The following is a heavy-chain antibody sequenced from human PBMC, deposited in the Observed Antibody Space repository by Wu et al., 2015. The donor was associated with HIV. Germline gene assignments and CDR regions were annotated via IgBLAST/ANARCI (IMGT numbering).Heavy chain of an antibody. CDR2: INPSGGST. CDR3: ARKGEDPRNWAYLDY. CDR1: GNTITGHY. V-gene: IGHV1-46*03. J-gene: IGHJ4*02. Sequence: QVQLVQSGAEVKKPGASVKVSCKASGNTITGHYINWVRQAPGQGLEWMGIINPSGGSTSYAQKFQGRVTMTRDTSTSTVYMELSSLRSEDTAVYYCARKGEDPRNWAYLDYWGQGTLVTVSS. D-gene: IGHD7-27*01.